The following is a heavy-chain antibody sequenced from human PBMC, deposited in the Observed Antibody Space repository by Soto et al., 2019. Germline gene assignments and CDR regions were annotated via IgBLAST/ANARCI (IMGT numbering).Heavy chain of an antibody. CDR1: GYTFTAYD. CDR2: INPNSGVT. D-gene: IGHD1-1*01. Sequence: QVQLVKSGAEVKKPGASVKVSCKASGYTFTAYDMHWVRQAPGQGLEWMGWINPNSGVTNYAQNFQGRVTMTRDMFISTAYMDLSSLKSDDTAVYYCARALNWNDASYWGQGTLVTVSS. V-gene: IGHV1-2*02. J-gene: IGHJ4*02. CDR3: ARALNWNDASY.